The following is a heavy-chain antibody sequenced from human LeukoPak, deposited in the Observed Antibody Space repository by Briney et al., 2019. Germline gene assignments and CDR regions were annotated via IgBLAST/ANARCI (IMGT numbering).Heavy chain of an antibody. D-gene: IGHD4-23*01. CDR1: GYAFTGYF. V-gene: IGHV1-46*01. CDR3: ARGNYGGNSNFDY. Sequence: ASVKVSCKASGYAFTGYFMHWVRQAPGQGPEWMGMIKPSGGNTQYAQKFQGRVTVTRDTSTSTVYLELSRLRFEDTAVYSCARGNYGGNSNFDYWGQGTLVTVSS. J-gene: IGHJ4*02. CDR2: IKPSGGNT.